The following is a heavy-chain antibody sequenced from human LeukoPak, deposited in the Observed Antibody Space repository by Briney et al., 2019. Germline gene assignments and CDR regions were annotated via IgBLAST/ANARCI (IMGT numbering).Heavy chain of an antibody. Sequence: PGRSLRLSCAASGFTFSSYAMHWVRQAPGKGLEWVAVISYDGSNKYYADSVKGRFTISRDNSKNTLYLQMNSLRAEDTAVYYCARQSDYYDSSGLDYWGQGTLVTVSS. CDR2: ISYDGSNK. V-gene: IGHV3-30*04. CDR3: ARQSDYYDSSGLDY. CDR1: GFTFSSYA. J-gene: IGHJ4*02. D-gene: IGHD3-22*01.